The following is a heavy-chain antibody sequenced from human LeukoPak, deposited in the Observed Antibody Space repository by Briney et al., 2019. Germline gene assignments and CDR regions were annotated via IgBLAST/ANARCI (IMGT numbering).Heavy chain of an antibody. Sequence: GGSLRLSCAASGFTFSSYWMHWVRQAPGKGLEWVSGISWNSGSIGYADSVKGRFTISRDNAKNSLYLQMNSLRAEDTALYYCAKDISSSGCFDYWGQGTLVTVSS. V-gene: IGHV3-9*01. CDR3: AKDISSSGCFDY. CDR1: GFTFSSYW. D-gene: IGHD3-22*01. CDR2: ISWNSGSI. J-gene: IGHJ4*02.